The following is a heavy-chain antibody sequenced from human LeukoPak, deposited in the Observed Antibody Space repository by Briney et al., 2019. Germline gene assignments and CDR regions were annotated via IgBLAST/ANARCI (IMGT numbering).Heavy chain of an antibody. Sequence: SETLSLTCTVSGYSISSGYYWGWIRQPPRKGLEWIGSIYHSGSTYYNPSLKSRVTISVDTSKNQFSLKLSSVTAADTAVYYCARGPAAADYWGQGTLVTVSS. CDR2: IYHSGST. J-gene: IGHJ4*02. D-gene: IGHD6-13*01. V-gene: IGHV4-38-2*02. CDR3: ARGPAAADY. CDR1: GYSISSGYY.